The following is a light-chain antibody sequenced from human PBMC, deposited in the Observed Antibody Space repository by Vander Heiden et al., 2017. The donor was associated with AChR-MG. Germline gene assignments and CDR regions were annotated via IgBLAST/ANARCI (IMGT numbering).Light chain of an antibody. CDR3: AAWDDSLSGWV. Sequence: QSVLTQHPSASGTPGQRVTIPCSGSSSNIGSNYVYWYQQLPGTAPKLLIYSNNQRPSGVPDRFSGSKSGTSASLAISGLRSEDEADYYCAAWDDSLSGWVFGGGTKLTVL. CDR1: SSNIGSNY. V-gene: IGLV1-47*02. CDR2: SNN. J-gene: IGLJ3*02.